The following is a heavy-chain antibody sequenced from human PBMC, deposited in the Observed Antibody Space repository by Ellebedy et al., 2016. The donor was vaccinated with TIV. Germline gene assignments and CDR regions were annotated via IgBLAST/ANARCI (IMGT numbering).Heavy chain of an antibody. J-gene: IGHJ3*02. D-gene: IGHD3-16*01. CDR3: ATDGSYGDYLSPTHAFEI. Sequence: GGSLRLSCAASGFSFRSYWMSWVRQAPGKGLEWVANIKQDGGETYYGDSVKGRFTISRDNAKRTLDLQMNSLRAEDTAIYYCATDGSYGDYLSPTHAFEIWGQGTLVTVSS. V-gene: IGHV3-7*01. CDR1: GFSFRSYW. CDR2: IKQDGGET.